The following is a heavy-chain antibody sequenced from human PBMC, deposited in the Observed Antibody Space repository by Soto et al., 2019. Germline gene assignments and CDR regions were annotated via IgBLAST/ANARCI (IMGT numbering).Heavy chain of an antibody. V-gene: IGHV1-8*01. Sequence: ASVKVSCKASGYTSTSYDINWVRPATGQGLEWMGWMNPNSGNTGYAQKFQGRVTMTRNTSISTAYMELSSLRSEDTAVYYCAVPIAAAGTPAFDIWGQGTMVTVSS. CDR3: AVPIAAAGTPAFDI. J-gene: IGHJ3*02. D-gene: IGHD6-13*01. CDR1: GYTSTSYD. CDR2: MNPNSGNT.